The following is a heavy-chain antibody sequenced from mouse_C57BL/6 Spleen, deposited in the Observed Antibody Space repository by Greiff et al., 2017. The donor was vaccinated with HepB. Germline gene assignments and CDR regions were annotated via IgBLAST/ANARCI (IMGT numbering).Heavy chain of an antibody. CDR3: AHYDGYREYY. D-gene: IGHD2-3*01. CDR2: INPSTGGT. V-gene: IGHV1-42*01. Sequence: EVQLQESGPELVKPGASVKISCKASGYSFTGYYMNWVKQSPEKSLEWIGEINPSTGGTTYNQKFKAKATLTVDKSSSTAYMQLKSLTSEDSAVYYCAHYDGYREYYWGQGTTLTVSS. J-gene: IGHJ2*01. CDR1: GYSFTGYY.